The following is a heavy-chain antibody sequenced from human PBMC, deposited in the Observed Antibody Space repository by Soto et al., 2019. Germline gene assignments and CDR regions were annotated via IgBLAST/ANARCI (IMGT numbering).Heavy chain of an antibody. CDR3: ASQWLVLDYFDY. D-gene: IGHD6-19*01. CDR1: GXTFSSYA. V-gene: IGHV3-23*01. CDR2: ISGSGGST. J-gene: IGHJ4*02. Sequence: RRLSFAASGXTFSSYAMSWVRQAPGKGLEWVSAISGSGGSTYYADSVKGRFTISRDNSKNTLYLQMNSLRAEDTAVYYCASQWLVLDYFDYWGQGTLVTVSS.